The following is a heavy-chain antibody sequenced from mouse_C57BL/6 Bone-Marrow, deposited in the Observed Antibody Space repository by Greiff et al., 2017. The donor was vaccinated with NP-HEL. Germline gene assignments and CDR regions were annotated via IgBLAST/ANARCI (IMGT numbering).Heavy chain of an antibody. J-gene: IGHJ2*01. Sequence: QVQLKESGPGLVQPSQSLSITCTVSGFSLTSYGVHWVRQPPGKGLEWLGVIWSGGSTDYNAAFISRLSISKDNSKSQVFFKMNSLQADDTAIYYCAKNSDYYGYYFDYWGQGTTLTVSS. D-gene: IGHD1-1*01. CDR3: AKNSDYYGYYFDY. CDR2: IWSGGST. V-gene: IGHV2-4*01. CDR1: GFSLTSYG.